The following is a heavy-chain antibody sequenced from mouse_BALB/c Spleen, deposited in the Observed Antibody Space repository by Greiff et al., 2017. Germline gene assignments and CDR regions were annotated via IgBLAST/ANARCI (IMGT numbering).Heavy chain of an antibody. CDR2: IDPENGNT. D-gene: IGHD2-1*01. CDR3: ARDGNYVNYAMDY. J-gene: IGHJ4*01. V-gene: IGHV14-1*02. CDR1: GFNIKDYY. Sequence: VQLKQSGAELVRPGALVKLSCKASGFNIKDYYMHWVKQRPEQGLEWIGWIDPENGNTIYDPKFQGKASITADTSSNTAYLQLSSLTSEDTAVYYCARDGNYVNYAMDYWGQGTSVTVSS.